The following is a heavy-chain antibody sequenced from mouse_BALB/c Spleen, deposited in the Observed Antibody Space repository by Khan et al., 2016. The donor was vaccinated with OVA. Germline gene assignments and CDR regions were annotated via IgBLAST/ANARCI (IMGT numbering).Heavy chain of an antibody. Sequence: EVKLLESGPGLVKPSQSLSLTCTVTGYSITSDYAWNWIRQFPGNKLEWMGYISYSGSTSYNPSLKSRISITRDTSKNQFFLQLNSVTTEDTATHYCARDYGSSYYYFDYWGQGTTLTVSS. J-gene: IGHJ2*01. CDR2: ISYSGST. V-gene: IGHV3-2*02. D-gene: IGHD1-1*01. CDR1: GYSITSDYA. CDR3: ARDYGSSYYYFDY.